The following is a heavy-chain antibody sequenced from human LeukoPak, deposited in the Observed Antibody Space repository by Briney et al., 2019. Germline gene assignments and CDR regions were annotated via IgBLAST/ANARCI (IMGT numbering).Heavy chain of an antibody. CDR3: ASRSTTGNYYYYYGMDV. CDR1: GGTFSSYA. V-gene: IGHV1-69*13. J-gene: IGHJ6*02. Sequence: GASVKVSCKASGGTFSSYAISWVRQAPGQGLEWMGGNIPIFGTANYAQKFQGRVTITADESTSTAYMELSSLRSEDTAVYYCASRSTTGNYYYYYGMDVWGQGTTVTVSS. CDR2: NIPIFGTA. D-gene: IGHD2-2*01.